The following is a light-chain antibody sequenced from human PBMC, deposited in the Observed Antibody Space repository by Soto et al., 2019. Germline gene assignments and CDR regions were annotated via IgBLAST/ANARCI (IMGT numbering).Light chain of an antibody. CDR1: QRITT. J-gene: IGKJ5*01. V-gene: IGKV3-20*01. Sequence: EIVMTQSPATLSLSPGERATLSCRASQRITTVAWYQQKPGQAPRLLIYGLSIRAPGVPARFSGSWSGTDFTLTIDRLEPEDFAVYYCQHYGHPTPITFGQGTRLEI. CDR3: QHYGHPTPIT. CDR2: GLS.